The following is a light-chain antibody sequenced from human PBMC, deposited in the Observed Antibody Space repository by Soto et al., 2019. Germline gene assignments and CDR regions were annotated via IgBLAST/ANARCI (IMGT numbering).Light chain of an antibody. CDR1: SSDVGGYNY. CDR2: DVS. V-gene: IGLV2-11*01. Sequence: QSALTQPRSVSGSPGQSVTISCTATSSDVGGYNYVSWYQQHPGKAPKVMIYDVSERPSGVPDRFSGSKSGNTASLTISGLQAEDEADYYCCLYAGSPRYVLGTGTKLTFL. J-gene: IGLJ1*01. CDR3: CLYAGSPRYV.